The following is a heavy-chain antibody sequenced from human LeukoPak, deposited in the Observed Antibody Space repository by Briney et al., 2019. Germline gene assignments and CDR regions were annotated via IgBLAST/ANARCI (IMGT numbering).Heavy chain of an antibody. V-gene: IGHV4-61*01. CDR2: IYYSGST. J-gene: IGHJ6*03. CDR1: GGSVSSDSYY. CDR3: AGVVGGSYSMDV. Sequence: SETLSLTCTVSGGSVSSDSYYWSWIRQPPGKGLEWIGYIYYSGSTKYNPSLKSRVTISIDTSKNRFSLKLSSVTAADTAMYYCAGVVGGSYSMDVWGQGATVTVSS. D-gene: IGHD1-26*01.